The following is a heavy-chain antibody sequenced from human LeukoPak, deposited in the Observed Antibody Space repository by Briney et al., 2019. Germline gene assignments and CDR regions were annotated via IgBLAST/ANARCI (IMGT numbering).Heavy chain of an antibody. CDR1: AFTFSNYG. Sequence: PGGSLRLSCAASAFTFSNYGMHWVRQAPGKGLEWVAVVSHAGSTTYYADSVKGRFTISRDNSKNTLYLQMNSLRAEDTAVYYCAKEPIPMAGGYYFDYWGQGTLVTVSS. D-gene: IGHD6-19*01. V-gene: IGHV3-30*18. J-gene: IGHJ4*02. CDR3: AKEPIPMAGGYYFDY. CDR2: VSHAGSTT.